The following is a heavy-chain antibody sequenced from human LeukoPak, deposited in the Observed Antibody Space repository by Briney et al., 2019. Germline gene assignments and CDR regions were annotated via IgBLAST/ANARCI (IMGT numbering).Heavy chain of an antibody. CDR2: IKQDGSEK. J-gene: IGHJ4*02. CDR1: GFTFSNSW. D-gene: IGHD3-3*01. V-gene: IGHV3-7*01. CDR3: ARGTIFGVVILYYFDC. Sequence: GGSLRLSCAGSGFTFSNSWMGWVRQAPGKGLEWVANIKQDGSEKYYVDSVKGRFTISRDNAKNSLYLQMNSLRAEDTAVYYCARGTIFGVVILYYFDCWGQGTLVTVSS.